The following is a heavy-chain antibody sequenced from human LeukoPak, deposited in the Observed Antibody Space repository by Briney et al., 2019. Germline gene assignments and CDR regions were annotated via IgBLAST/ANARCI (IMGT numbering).Heavy chain of an antibody. CDR1: GYTLSDYG. Sequence: ASVKVSCKASGYTLSDYGISWVRRARGQGLEWMGWVNFYNGNTKYAEKFQGRLTMTRDTPTSTAYMEVRSLRPDDTAIYYCVRTRRSIVATIFDYWGQGALITVSS. CDR2: VNFYNGNT. J-gene: IGHJ4*02. CDR3: VRTRRSIVATIFDY. V-gene: IGHV1-18*01. D-gene: IGHD5-12*01.